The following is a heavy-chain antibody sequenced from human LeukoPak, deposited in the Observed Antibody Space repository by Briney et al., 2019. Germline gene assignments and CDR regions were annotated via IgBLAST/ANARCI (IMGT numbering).Heavy chain of an antibody. Sequence: GGSLRLSCAASGFTFDDYAMHWVRQAPGKGLEWVSGISWNSGSIGYADSVKGRFTISRDNAKNSLYLQMNSLRAEDTAVYYCAKDLSMVRGVPPYFDYWGQGTLVTVSS. CDR3: AKDLSMVRGVPPYFDY. V-gene: IGHV3-9*01. CDR2: ISWNSGSI. J-gene: IGHJ4*02. CDR1: GFTFDDYA. D-gene: IGHD3-10*01.